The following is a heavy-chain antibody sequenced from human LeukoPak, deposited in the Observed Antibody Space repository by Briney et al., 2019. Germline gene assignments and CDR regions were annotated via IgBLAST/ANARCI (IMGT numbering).Heavy chain of an antibody. CDR2: IYYSGST. D-gene: IGHD6-6*01. J-gene: IGHJ4*02. CDR3: ARGYSSSSPFGY. V-gene: IGHV4-59*01. CDR1: GGSISSYY. Sequence: PSETLSLTCTVSGGSISSYYWSWIRQPPEKGLEWIGYIYYSGSTNYNPSLKSRVTISVDTSKNQFSLKLSSVTAADTAVYYCARGYSSSSPFGYWGQGTLVTVSS.